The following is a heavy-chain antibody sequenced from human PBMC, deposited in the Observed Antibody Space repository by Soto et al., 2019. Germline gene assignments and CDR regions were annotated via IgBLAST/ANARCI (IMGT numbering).Heavy chain of an antibody. J-gene: IGHJ5*02. V-gene: IGHV3-23*01. Sequence: PGCSLRLSCAAPGFTFSSSAMSWVRQAPGKGLEWVSTTGPSGMYYTDSVKGRFTISRDNSKNTLFLQMNSLRVDDTAIYYCARLTAPWGQGALVTVS. CDR2: TGPSGM. CDR3: ARLTAP. CDR1: GFTFSSSA.